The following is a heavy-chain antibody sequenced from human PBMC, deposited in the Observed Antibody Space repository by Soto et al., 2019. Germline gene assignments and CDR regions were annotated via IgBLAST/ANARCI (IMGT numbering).Heavy chain of an antibody. V-gene: IGHV3-30*18. J-gene: IGHJ4*02. CDR1: GFTFSVFG. Sequence: QVQLVESGGGVVQPGRSLRLSCAASGFTFSVFGMHWVRQAPGKGLEWVAVISNTGSSAHYADSVRGRFTISRDNGENTLSLLMTSLRPEDTAVYYCAKTITTVGTSAHPGGSRGRGAVLDHWGQGTLVTVSS. CDR2: ISNTGSSA. CDR3: AKTITTVGTSAHPGGSRGRGAVLDH. D-gene: IGHD2-15*01.